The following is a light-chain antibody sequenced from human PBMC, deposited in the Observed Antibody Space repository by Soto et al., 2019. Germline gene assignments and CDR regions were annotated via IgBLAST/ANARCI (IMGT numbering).Light chain of an antibody. CDR2: AAS. J-gene: IGKJ2*01. Sequence: DIQMTQSPSSLSASVGDRVTITCRASQSISSYLNWYQQKPGKAPKLLIYAASSLQSGVPSRFSGRGSGTGFNSTIRNLQTEEFGNYHRPQSYRNPFTFGQGTKLEIK. CDR3: PQSYRNPFT. V-gene: IGKV1-39*01. CDR1: QSISSY.